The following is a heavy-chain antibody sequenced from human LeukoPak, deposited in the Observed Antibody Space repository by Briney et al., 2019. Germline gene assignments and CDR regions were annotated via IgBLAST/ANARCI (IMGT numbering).Heavy chain of an antibody. V-gene: IGHV3-7*05. CDR1: GFXFSTYW. CDR3: TTYYDSGPSKD. CDR2: INKNGGDQ. D-gene: IGHD3-22*01. Sequence: PGGSLRLSCAASGFXFSTYWITWVRQAPGKGLEWVANINKNGGDQYYGDSVKSRFTISRDNTKNSLYLQMNSLRAEDTAMYYCTTYYDSGPSKDWGQGTLVTVSS. J-gene: IGHJ4*02.